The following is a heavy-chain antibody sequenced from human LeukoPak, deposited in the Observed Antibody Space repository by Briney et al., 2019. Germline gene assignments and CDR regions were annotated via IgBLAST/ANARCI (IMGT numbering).Heavy chain of an antibody. D-gene: IGHD1-26*01. CDR1: GGSISSYY. CDR2: IYYSGST. CDR3: ARASGYLGSYYFDY. V-gene: IGHV4-59*12. J-gene: IGHJ4*02. Sequence: SETLSLTCTVSGGSISSYYWSWIRQPPGKGLEWIGYIYYSGSTNYNPSLKSRVTISVDTSKNQFSLKLSSVTAADTAVYYCARASGYLGSYYFDYWGQGTLVTVSS.